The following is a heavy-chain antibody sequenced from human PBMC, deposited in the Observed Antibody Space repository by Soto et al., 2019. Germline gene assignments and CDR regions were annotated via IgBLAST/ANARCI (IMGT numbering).Heavy chain of an antibody. J-gene: IGHJ4*02. CDR1: GFTFSNAW. CDR2: IASKTDGGTT. V-gene: IGHV3-15*04. CDR3: SSGDLD. Sequence: PGGSLRLSCAASGFTFSNAWMTWVRQAPGKGLEWVGHIASKTDGGTTDYAAPVKGRFTISRDDSKNTLYLQMNSLKTEDTAVYFCSSGDLDWGQGTRVTVSS.